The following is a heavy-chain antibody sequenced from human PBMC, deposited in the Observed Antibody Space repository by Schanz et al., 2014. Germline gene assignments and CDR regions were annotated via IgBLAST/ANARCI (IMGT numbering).Heavy chain of an antibody. CDR3: ARGGSGSNYRLDY. Sequence: EVQLVESGGGLVQPGGSLRLSCTASGFTFSSYSMNWVRQAPGKGLEWVSYISGSSRTIYYADSMKGRFTVSRDNAENALYLQMNSLRAEDTGLYCCARGGSGSNYRLDYWGQGTLVTVSS. D-gene: IGHD1-26*01. J-gene: IGHJ4*02. V-gene: IGHV3-48*01. CDR1: GFTFSSYS. CDR2: ISGSSRTI.